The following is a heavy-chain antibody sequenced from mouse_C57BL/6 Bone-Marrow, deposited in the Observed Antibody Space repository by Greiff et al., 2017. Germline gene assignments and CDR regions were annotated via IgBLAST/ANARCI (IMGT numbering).Heavy chain of an antibody. D-gene: IGHD2-2*01. CDR2: ISNGGGST. Sequence: EVQLVESGGGLVQPGGSLKLSCAASGFTFSDYYMYWVRQTPEKRLEWVAYISNGGGSTYYPDTVKGRFTISRDKAKNTLYLQMSRLKSEDTAMYYCARTGSFAYWGQGTLVTVSA. J-gene: IGHJ3*01. CDR1: GFTFSDYY. CDR3: ARTGSFAY. V-gene: IGHV5-12*01.